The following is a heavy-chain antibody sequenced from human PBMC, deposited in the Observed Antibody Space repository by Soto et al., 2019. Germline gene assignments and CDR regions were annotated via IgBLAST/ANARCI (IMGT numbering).Heavy chain of an antibody. D-gene: IGHD3-10*01. CDR1: GGSISGGGFS. CDR3: ARLQFGEGFDY. V-gene: IGHV4-30-2*01. Sequence: PSETLSLTCAVSGGSISGGGFSWSWIRQPPGKGLEWIGYILHTGGTQYNPSLKSRVSMSVDKSKNQFSLHLTSVTAADTAVYYCARLQFGEGFDYWGQGALVTVPS. CDR2: ILHTGGT. J-gene: IGHJ4*02.